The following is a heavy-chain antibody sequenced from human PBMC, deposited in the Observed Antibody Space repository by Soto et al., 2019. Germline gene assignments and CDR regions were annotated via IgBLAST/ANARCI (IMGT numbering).Heavy chain of an antibody. CDR1: GYSFTSYW. CDR3: ARHSYYYDSSGYRAPYYYYYGMDV. CDR2: IYPGDSDT. D-gene: IGHD3-22*01. Sequence: GESLKISCKGSGYSFTSYWIGWVRQMPGKGLEWMGIIYPGDSDTRYSPSFQGQVTISADKSISTAYLQWSSLKASDTAMYYCARHSYYYDSSGYRAPYYYYYGMDVWGQGTTVTVSS. V-gene: IGHV5-51*01. J-gene: IGHJ6*02.